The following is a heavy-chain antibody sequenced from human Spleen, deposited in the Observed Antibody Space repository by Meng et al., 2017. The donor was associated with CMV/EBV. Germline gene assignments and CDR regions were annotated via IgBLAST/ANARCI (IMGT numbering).Heavy chain of an antibody. Sequence: PWATRPLTCPVLGGSISSSYWSWIRQPPVKGLEGIGYIYYSGSTNYNPSLKSRVTISVDTSKNQFSLKLSSVNAAYTAVYYCARAHSSGWYGWADYFDYWGQGTLVTVSS. CDR1: GGSISSSY. J-gene: IGHJ4*02. V-gene: IGHV4-59*01. D-gene: IGHD6-19*01. CDR3: ARAHSSGWYGWADYFDY. CDR2: IYYSGST.